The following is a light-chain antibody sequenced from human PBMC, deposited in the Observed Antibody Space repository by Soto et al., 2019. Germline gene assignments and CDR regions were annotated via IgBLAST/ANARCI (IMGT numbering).Light chain of an antibody. V-gene: IGKV1-5*01. CDR1: QGISAS. Sequence: DIQMTQSPSTLSAAVGDRVTVTCRARQGISASLAWFQQRPGKAPKLLIYDVSILESGVPSTFSGSGSGTEFTLTISSRQPGDFATYYCQQYRTFWTFGQGTKVEI. CDR2: DVS. CDR3: QQYRTFWT. J-gene: IGKJ1*01.